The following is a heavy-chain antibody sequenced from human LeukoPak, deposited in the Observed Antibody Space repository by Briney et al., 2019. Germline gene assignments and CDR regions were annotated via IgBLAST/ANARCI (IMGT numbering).Heavy chain of an antibody. CDR3: ARDIHEHLGYGSSTSWYNFDY. Sequence: GASVKVSCKASGYTFTTYGISWVRQAPGQGLEWMGWISAYNGNTDYARKLQGRVTMATDTSTNTAYMELRSLRSDDTAVYYCARDIHEHLGYGSSTSWYNFDYWGQGTLVTVSS. V-gene: IGHV1-18*01. CDR2: ISAYNGNT. CDR1: GYTFTTYG. J-gene: IGHJ4*02. D-gene: IGHD2-2*02.